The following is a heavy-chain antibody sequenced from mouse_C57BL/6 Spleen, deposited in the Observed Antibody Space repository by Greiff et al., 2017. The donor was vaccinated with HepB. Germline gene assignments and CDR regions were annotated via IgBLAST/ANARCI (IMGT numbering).Heavy chain of an antibody. J-gene: IGHJ4*01. D-gene: IGHD1-1*01. CDR3: ARDGVTTGLMDY. CDR1: GFTFSDYY. Sequence: EVQLVESEGGLVQPGSSMKLSCTASGFTFSDYYMAWVRQVPEKGLEWVANINYDGSSTYYLDSLKSRFIISRDNAKNILYLQMSSLKSEDTATYYCARDGVTTGLMDYWGQGTSVTVS. CDR2: INYDGSST. V-gene: IGHV5-16*01.